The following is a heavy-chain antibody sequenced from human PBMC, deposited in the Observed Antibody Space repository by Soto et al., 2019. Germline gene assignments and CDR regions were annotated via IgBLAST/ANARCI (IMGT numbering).Heavy chain of an antibody. D-gene: IGHD3-10*01. V-gene: IGHV3-23*01. J-gene: IGHJ4*02. CDR1: GFTFSSYA. CDR3: AKEFNVLLSFGTTPQDY. Sequence: GSLRLSCAASGFTFSSYAMSWVRQAPGKGLEWVSAISGSGGSTYYADSVKGRFTISRDNSKNTLYLRMNSLRAEDTAVYYCAKEFNVLLSFGTTPQDYWGQGTLLTVSS. CDR2: ISGSGGST.